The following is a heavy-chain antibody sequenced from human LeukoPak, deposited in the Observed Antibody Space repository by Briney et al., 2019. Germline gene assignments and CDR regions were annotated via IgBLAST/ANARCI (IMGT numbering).Heavy chain of an antibody. J-gene: IGHJ4*02. D-gene: IGHD1-26*01. CDR2: MNPNSGNT. Sequence: ASVKVSCKASGYTFTSYDINWVRQATGQGLEWMGWMNPNSGNTGYAQKFQGRVTMARNTSISTAYMELSSLRSEDTAVYYCARLGGLLSAVDYWGQGTLVTVSS. CDR3: ARLGGLLSAVDY. V-gene: IGHV1-8*01. CDR1: GYTFTSYD.